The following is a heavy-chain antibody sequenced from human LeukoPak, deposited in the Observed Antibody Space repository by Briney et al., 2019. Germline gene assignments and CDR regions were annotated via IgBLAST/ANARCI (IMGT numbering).Heavy chain of an antibody. CDR2: VNPNSGNT. D-gene: IGHD3-3*01. Sequence: ASVKVSCKASGYTFTSYDINWVRQATGQGLEWMGWVNPNSGNTGYAQKFQGRVTMTRNTFISTAYMELSSLRSEDTAVYYCARVFADPNWFDPWGQGTLVTVSS. J-gene: IGHJ5*02. CDR1: GYTFTSYD. V-gene: IGHV1-8*01. CDR3: ARVFADPNWFDP.